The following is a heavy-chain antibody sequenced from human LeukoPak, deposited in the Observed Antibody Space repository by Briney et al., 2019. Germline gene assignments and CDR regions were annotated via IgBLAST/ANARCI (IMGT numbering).Heavy chain of an antibody. J-gene: IGHJ5*02. D-gene: IGHD6-13*01. CDR2: LTGYGGA. V-gene: IGHV3-23*01. CDR1: GLSFTNYA. CDR3: AKGAAAGKVDWFDP. Sequence: GVSLRLSCEASGLSFTNYAMMWVPQAPGKGLQWISTLTGYGGAYYAESGEGRFIISRDISKNTMFLQMYSVRAEDTAVYYCAKGAAAGKVDWFDPWGQGTLVTVSS.